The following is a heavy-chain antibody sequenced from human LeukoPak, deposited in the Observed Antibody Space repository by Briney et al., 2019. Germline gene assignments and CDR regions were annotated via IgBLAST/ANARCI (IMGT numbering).Heavy chain of an antibody. V-gene: IGHV1-69*06. CDR1: GGTFSSYA. CDR3: AREGYCSSTSCPRRSRYFDY. D-gene: IGHD2-2*01. CDR2: IIPSFGTA. J-gene: IGHJ4*02. Sequence: GSSVTVSCKASGGTFSSYAISWVRQAPGQGLEWMGGIIPSFGTANYAQKFQGRVTITADKSTSTAYMELSSLRSEDTAVYYCAREGYCSSTSCPRRSRYFDYWGQGTLVTVSS.